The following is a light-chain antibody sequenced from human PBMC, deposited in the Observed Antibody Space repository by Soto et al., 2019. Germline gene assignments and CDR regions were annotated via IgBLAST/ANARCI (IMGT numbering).Light chain of an antibody. CDR3: QKYGDSPWT. CDR1: QSVSSNS. CDR2: STS. J-gene: IGKJ1*01. Sequence: EIVLTQSPGILSLSPGERATLSCRASQSVSSNSLAWYQQTPGQAPRLLIYSTSIRATGIPDRFSGSGSGRDFTLTISRLEPEDFTVYHCQKYGDSPWTFGQGTKVEIK. V-gene: IGKV3-20*01.